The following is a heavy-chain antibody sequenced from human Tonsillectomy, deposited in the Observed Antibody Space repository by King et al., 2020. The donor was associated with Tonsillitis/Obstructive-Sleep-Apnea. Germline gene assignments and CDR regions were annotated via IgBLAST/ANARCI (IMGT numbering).Heavy chain of an antibody. D-gene: IGHD3-3*01. CDR3: AREGGAPSTMFGGGDYYMDV. CDR2: ISAYNGNT. CDR1: GYTFTSYG. Sequence: QLVQSGTEVKKPGASVKVSCKASGYTFTSYGISWVRQAPGQGLEWMGWISAYNGNTNYAQNLQGRVTMTTDTSTTTAYMELRSLRSDDTAVYYCAREGGAPSTMFGGGDYYMDVWGKGTTVTVS. V-gene: IGHV1-18*01. J-gene: IGHJ6*03.